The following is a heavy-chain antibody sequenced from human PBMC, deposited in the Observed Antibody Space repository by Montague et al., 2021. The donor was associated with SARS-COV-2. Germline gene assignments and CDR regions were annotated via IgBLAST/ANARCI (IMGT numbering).Heavy chain of an antibody. CDR2: INNGGST. J-gene: IGHJ4*02. V-gene: IGHV4-34*01. D-gene: IGHD1-1*01. CDR1: GGSFSDYH. Sequence: SETLSLTCAVYGGSFSDYHWTWIRQSQGGGLERVGKINNGGSTMDNPFRRSWVTISIDMSKNQFPLKWTSVTAAGTAVYYCARGAPGYWGQGTLVTVSS. CDR3: ARGAPGY.